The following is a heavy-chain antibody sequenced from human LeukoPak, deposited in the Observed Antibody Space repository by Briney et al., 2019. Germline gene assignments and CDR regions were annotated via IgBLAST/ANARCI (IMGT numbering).Heavy chain of an antibody. D-gene: IGHD6-6*01. Sequence: SVKVSCKASGGTFSSYATSWVRQAPGQGLEWVGGIIPIFGTANYAQKFQGRVTITADKSTSTAYMELSSLRSEDTAVYYCARDSVEYSSSSGVILFDYWGQGTLVTVSS. CDR1: GGTFSSYA. V-gene: IGHV1-69*06. J-gene: IGHJ4*02. CDR2: IIPIFGTA. CDR3: ARDSVEYSSSSGVILFDY.